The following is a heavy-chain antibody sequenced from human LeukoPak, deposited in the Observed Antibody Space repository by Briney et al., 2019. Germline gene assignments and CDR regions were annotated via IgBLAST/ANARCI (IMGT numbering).Heavy chain of an antibody. D-gene: IGHD4-17*01. CDR3: ARENNDYGDYSGFKFDY. J-gene: IGHJ4*02. V-gene: IGHV3-30*03. Sequence: GGSLRLSCAASGFTFSDYGMHWVRQAPGKGLEWVAVISYDGSTKYYADSVKGRFTISRDNSKNTLYLQMNSLRAEDTAVYYCARENNDYGDYSGFKFDYWGQGTLVTVSS. CDR1: GFTFSDYG. CDR2: ISYDGSTK.